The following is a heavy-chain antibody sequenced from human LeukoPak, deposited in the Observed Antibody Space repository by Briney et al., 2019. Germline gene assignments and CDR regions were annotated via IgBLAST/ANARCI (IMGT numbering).Heavy chain of an antibody. V-gene: IGHV5-51*01. CDR1: GSSFTSYW. CDR3: ARLLDSGSYYLPY. CDR2: IYPGDSDT. D-gene: IGHD1-26*01. J-gene: IGHJ4*02. Sequence: GASLKISCKGAGSSFTSYWIGWVRQMPGKGLEWMGIIYPGDSDTRYSPSFQGQVTISADKSISTSYLQWGSLKASDTAMYYCARLLDSGSYYLPYWGQGTLVTVSS.